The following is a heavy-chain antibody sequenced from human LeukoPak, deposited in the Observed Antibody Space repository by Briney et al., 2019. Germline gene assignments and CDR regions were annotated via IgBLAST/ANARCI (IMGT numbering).Heavy chain of an antibody. V-gene: IGHV1-18*01. J-gene: IGHJ4*02. CDR2: ISAYNGNT. D-gene: IGHD3-22*01. CDR1: GYTFTSYG. CDR3: ARTYYYDSSGGSDY. Sequence: ASVKVSRKASGYTFTSYGISWVRQAPGQGLEWMGWISAYNGNTNYAQKLQGRVTMTTDTSTSTAYMELRSLRSDDTAVYYCARTYYYDSSGGSDYWGQGTLVTVSS.